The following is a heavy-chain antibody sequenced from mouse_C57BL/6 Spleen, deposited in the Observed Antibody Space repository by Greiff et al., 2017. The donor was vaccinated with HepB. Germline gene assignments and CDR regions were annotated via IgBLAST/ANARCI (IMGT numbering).Heavy chain of an antibody. CDR3: ARDRDYDGNYFDY. D-gene: IGHD2-4*01. V-gene: IGHV5-4*01. Sequence: EVKLMESGGGLVKPGGSLKLSCAASGFTFSSYAMSWVRQTPEKRLEWVATISDGGSYTYYPDNVKGRFTISRDNAKNNLYLQMSHLKSEDTAMYYCARDRDYDGNYFDYWGQGTTLTVSS. CDR1: GFTFSSYA. CDR2: ISDGGSYT. J-gene: IGHJ2*01.